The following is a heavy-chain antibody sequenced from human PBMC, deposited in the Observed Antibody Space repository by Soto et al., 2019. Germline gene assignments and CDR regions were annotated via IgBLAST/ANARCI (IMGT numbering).Heavy chain of an antibody. V-gene: IGHV1-69*08. CDR3: ARDAGLYYGMDV. CDR2: IIPILGIA. Sequence: QVQLVQSGAEVKKPGSSVKVSCKASGGTFSSYTISWVRQAPGQGLEWMGRIIPILGIANYAQKFQGRVTITADKSTSTAYMELSSLRSEDTAVYYCARDAGLYYGMDVWGQGTTVTVSS. CDR1: GGTFSSYT. J-gene: IGHJ6*02.